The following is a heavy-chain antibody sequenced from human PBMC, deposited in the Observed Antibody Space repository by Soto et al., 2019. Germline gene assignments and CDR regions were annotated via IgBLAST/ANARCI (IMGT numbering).Heavy chain of an antibody. CDR1: GGSISSGY. D-gene: IGHD3-22*01. CDR2: ISSDGGST. Sequence: LALTCTVSGGSISSGYWSWIRQPPGKGLEYVSAISSDGGSTYYADSVKGRFTISRDNSKNTLFLQMNSLRAEDTAVYSCVKPPGYYSDRYAYYSIWGQGSLVTVSS. J-gene: IGHJ4*02. V-gene: IGHV3-64D*06. CDR3: VKPPGYYSDRYAYYSI.